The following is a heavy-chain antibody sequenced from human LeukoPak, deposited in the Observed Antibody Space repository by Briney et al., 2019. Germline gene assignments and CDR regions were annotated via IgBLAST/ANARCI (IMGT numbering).Heavy chain of an antibody. V-gene: IGHV1-69*13. Sequence: SVKVSCMASGGTFSSYAISWVRQAPGQGLEWMGGIIPIFGTANYAQKFQGRVTITADESTSTAYMELSSLRSEDTAVYYCADGYNSDAFDIWGQGTMVTVSS. CDR1: GGTFSSYA. CDR3: ADGYNSDAFDI. D-gene: IGHD5-24*01. CDR2: IIPIFGTA. J-gene: IGHJ3*02.